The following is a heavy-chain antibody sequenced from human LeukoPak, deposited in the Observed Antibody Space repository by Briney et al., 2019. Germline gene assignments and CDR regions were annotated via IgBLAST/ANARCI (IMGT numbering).Heavy chain of an antibody. V-gene: IGHV4-39*01. D-gene: IGHD2-2*01. J-gene: IGHJ4*02. CDR3: ARHALGYCSSTSCSFFDY. CDR2: IYYSGST. CDR1: GGSISSSSYY. Sequence: SETLSLTCTVSGGSISSSSYYWGWLRQPPGKGLEGIGSIYYSGSTYYNPSLKSRVTISVDTSKNQFSLKLSSVTAADTAVYYCARHALGYCSSTSCSFFDYWGQGTLVTVSS.